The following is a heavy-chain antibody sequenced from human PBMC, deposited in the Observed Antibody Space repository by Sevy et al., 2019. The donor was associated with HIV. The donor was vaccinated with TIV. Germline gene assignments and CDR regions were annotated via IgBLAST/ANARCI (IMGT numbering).Heavy chain of an antibody. CDR1: GFTFSSYS. J-gene: IGHJ4*02. V-gene: IGHV3-48*01. CDR3: ARSPPYSSGWYGIDY. Sequence: GGSLRLSCAASGFTFSSYSMNWVRQAPGKGREWVSYISRSSGTKYYGDSVKGRFTFSGDNAKNSLYLQMNGLRAEDTAVYYCARSPPYSSGWYGIDYWGQGTLVTVSS. CDR2: ISRSSGTK. D-gene: IGHD6-19*01.